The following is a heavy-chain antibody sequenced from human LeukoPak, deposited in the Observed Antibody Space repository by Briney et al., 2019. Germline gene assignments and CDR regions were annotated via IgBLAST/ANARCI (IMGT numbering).Heavy chain of an antibody. J-gene: IGHJ5*02. D-gene: IGHD2-2*01. CDR2: INWNGGST. Sequence: GGSLRLSCAACGFTFDDYGMSWVRQAPGKGLKWVSGINWNGGSTGYADSVKGRFTISRDNAKNSLYLQMNSLRAEDTALYHCARVDRHCSSTSCYVWNWFDPWGQGTLVTVSS. CDR1: GFTFDDYG. CDR3: ARVDRHCSSTSCYVWNWFDP. V-gene: IGHV3-20*01.